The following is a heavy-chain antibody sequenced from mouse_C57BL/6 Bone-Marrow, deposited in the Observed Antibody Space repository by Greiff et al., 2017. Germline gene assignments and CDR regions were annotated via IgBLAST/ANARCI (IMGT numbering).Heavy chain of an antibody. CDR3: ATYYGSSLYYFDY. Sequence: VQLQQSGGGLVKPGGSLKLSCAASGFTFSDSGMHWVRQAPEKGLEWVAYISSGSSTIYYADTVKGRFTISRDNAKNTLFLQMTSLRSEDTAMYYCATYYGSSLYYFDYWGQGTTLTVSS. CDR1: GFTFSDSG. D-gene: IGHD1-1*01. CDR2: ISSGSSTI. V-gene: IGHV5-17*01. J-gene: IGHJ2*01.